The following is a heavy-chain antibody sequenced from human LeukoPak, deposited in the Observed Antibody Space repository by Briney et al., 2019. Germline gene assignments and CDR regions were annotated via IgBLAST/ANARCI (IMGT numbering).Heavy chain of an antibody. V-gene: IGHV1-18*01. CDR2: ISAYNGST. Sequence: ASVKVSCKASGYTFTNYAISWVRQAPGQGLEWMGWISAYNGSTNYAQKFQDRVTMTTDTSTGTAYMELRSLRSDDTAVYYCARRTGSYYGAFDIWGQGTMVTVSS. CDR1: GYTFTNYA. J-gene: IGHJ3*02. D-gene: IGHD1-26*01. CDR3: ARRTGSYYGAFDI.